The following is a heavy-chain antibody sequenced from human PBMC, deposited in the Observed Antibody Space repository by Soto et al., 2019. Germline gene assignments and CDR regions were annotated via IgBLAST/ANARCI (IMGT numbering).Heavy chain of an antibody. CDR2: ISGSGGST. D-gene: IGHD3-22*01. CDR1: GFTFSSYA. CDR3: AKVRSHSYYDSSGYLNFDY. J-gene: IGHJ4*02. Sequence: GSLRLSCAASGFTFSSYAMSWVRQAPGKGLEWVSAISGSGGSTYYADSVKGRFTISRDNSKNTLYPQMNSLRAEDTAVYYCAKVRSHSYYDSSGYLNFDYWGQGTLVTVSS. V-gene: IGHV3-23*01.